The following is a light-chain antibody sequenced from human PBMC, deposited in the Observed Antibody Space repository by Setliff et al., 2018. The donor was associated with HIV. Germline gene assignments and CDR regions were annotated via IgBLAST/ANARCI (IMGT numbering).Light chain of an antibody. V-gene: IGLV2-23*02. CDR2: DVT. CDR1: SSDIGTYNL. Sequence: LAQPASVSGSPGQSITISCTGTSSDIGTYNLVSWYQQHPGKAPKLMIYDVTKRPSGVSNRFSGSKSGNTASLTISGLQAEDEADYYCCSYAGSSTYVFGTGTKVTVL. J-gene: IGLJ1*01. CDR3: CSYAGSSTYV.